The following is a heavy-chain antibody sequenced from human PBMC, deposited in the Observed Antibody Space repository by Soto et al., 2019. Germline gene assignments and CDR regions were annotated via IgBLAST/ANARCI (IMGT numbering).Heavy chain of an antibody. CDR2: IYYSGST. CDR3: ARAGIAVEWFDP. Sequence: SETLSLTCTVSGGSISSYYWSWIRQPPGKGLEWIGYIYYSGSTNYNPSLKSRVTISVDTSKNQFSLKLSSVTAADTAVYYCARAGIAVEWFDPRGQGTLVTVSS. J-gene: IGHJ5*02. D-gene: IGHD6-19*01. V-gene: IGHV4-59*01. CDR1: GGSISSYY.